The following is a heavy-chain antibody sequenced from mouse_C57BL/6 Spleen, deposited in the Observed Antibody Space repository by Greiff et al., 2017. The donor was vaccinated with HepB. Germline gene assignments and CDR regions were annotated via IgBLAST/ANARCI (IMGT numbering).Heavy chain of an antibody. J-gene: IGHJ4*01. D-gene: IGHD1-1*01. CDR3: ARGYYGGAMDY. CDR2: IYPRSGNT. Sequence: QVQLQQSGAELARPGASVKLSCKASGYTFTSYGISWVKQRTGQGLEWIGEIYPRSGNTYYNEKFKGKATLTADKASSTAYMELSSLTSEDSAVYFCARGYYGGAMDYWGQGTSVTVSS. CDR1: GYTFTSYG. V-gene: IGHV1-81*01.